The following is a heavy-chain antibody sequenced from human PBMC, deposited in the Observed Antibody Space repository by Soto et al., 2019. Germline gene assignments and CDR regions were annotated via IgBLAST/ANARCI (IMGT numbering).Heavy chain of an antibody. Sequence: ASVKVSCKASGYTFTSYGISWVRQAPGQGLEWMGWISAYNGNTNYAQKLQGRVTMTTDTSTSTAYMELRSLRSDDTAVYYCARAFLVVRNYYYYGMDVWGQGTTVTVSS. D-gene: IGHD2-15*01. CDR3: ARAFLVVRNYYYYGMDV. CDR1: GYTFTSYG. V-gene: IGHV1-18*01. J-gene: IGHJ6*02. CDR2: ISAYNGNT.